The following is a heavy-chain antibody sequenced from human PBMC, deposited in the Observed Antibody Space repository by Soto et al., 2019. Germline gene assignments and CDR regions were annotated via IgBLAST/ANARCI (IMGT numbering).Heavy chain of an antibody. J-gene: IGHJ4*02. D-gene: IGHD3-16*01. CDR2: ISSSSSYI. CDR1: GFTFSSYS. V-gene: IGHV3-21*01. Sequence: GGSLRLSCAASGFTFSSYSMNWVRQAPGKGLEWVSSISSSSSYIYYADSVKGRFTISRDNAKNSLYLQMNSLRAEDTAVYYCARQAYPQSGDFDYWGQGTLVTVSS. CDR3: ARQAYPQSGDFDY.